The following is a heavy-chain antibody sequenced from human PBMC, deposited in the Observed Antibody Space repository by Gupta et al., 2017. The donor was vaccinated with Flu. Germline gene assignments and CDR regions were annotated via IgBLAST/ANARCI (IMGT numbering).Heavy chain of an antibody. CDR1: GFTFSKAW. V-gene: IGHV3-15*01. J-gene: IGHJ4*02. CDR3: TTYDNIGWQL. D-gene: IGHD6-19*01. Sequence: EVQLVESGGGLVMPGGSLRLSCAASGFTFSKAWMTWVRQVPGKGLEWVGRIKSKTDGGTVDYAAPVKGRFTISRDDSKDSLYLQMNSLKVEDTAVYYCTTYDNIGWQLGGQGTLVTVSS. CDR2: IKSKTDGGTV.